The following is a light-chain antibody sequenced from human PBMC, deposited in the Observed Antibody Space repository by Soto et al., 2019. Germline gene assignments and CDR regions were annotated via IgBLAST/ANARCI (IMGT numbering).Light chain of an antibody. CDR2: DAS. CDR1: RSVNSY. Sequence: EIVLTQSPSTLSLSPGERATLSCRASRSVNSYLAWYQQKPGQAPRLLISDASSRATGIPARFSGSGSGTDFTLTISSLEPEDFAVYYCQHRSEWPVSFGQGTRLEIK. V-gene: IGKV3-11*01. CDR3: QHRSEWPVS. J-gene: IGKJ5*01.